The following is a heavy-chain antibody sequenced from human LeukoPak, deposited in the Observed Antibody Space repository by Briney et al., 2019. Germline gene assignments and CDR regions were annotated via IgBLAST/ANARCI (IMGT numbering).Heavy chain of an antibody. J-gene: IGHJ5*02. CDR2: IYYSGST. Sequence: SETLSLTCTVSGGSISSGDYYLSWIRQPPGKGLEWIGYIYYSGSTYYNPSLKRRVTISVDTSKNQFSLKLSSVTAADTAVYYCARRIRPNWFDPWGQGTLVTVSS. CDR1: GGSISSGDYY. CDR3: ARRIRPNWFDP. V-gene: IGHV4-30-4*08.